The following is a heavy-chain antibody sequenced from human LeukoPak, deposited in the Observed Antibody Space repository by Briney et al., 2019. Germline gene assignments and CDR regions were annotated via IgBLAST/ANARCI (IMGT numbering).Heavy chain of an antibody. CDR2: IIPIFGTA. V-gene: IGHV1-69*05. J-gene: IGHJ3*02. Sequence: SVKVSCKASGYTFTGYYMHWVRQAPGQGLEWMGGIIPIFGTANYAQKFQGRVTITTDESTSTAYMELSSLRSEDTAVYYCASDGGNDAFDIWGQGTMVTVSS. CDR3: ASDGGNDAFDI. CDR1: GYTFTGYY.